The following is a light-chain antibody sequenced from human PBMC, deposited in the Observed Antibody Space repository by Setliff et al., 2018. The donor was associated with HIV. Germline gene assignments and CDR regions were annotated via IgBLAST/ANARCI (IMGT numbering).Light chain of an antibody. Sequence: QSALAQPRSVSGSPGQSVTMSCTGTSSDIGARDYVSWYQQHPGQAPKLIIYAVTKRPSGVPDRFSGSKSGNTASLTISGLQAEDECDYYCCTSGGSYTLLFGGGTQLTVL. V-gene: IGLV2-11*01. CDR1: SSDIGARDY. J-gene: IGLJ3*02. CDR2: AVT. CDR3: CTSGGSYTLL.